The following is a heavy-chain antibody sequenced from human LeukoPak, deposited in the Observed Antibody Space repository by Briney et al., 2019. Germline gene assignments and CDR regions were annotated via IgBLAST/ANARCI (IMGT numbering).Heavy chain of an antibody. CDR1: GFTFSSYS. V-gene: IGHV3-21*01. Sequence: GGSLRLSCAASGFTFSSYSMNWVRQAPGKGLEWVSSISSSSSYIYYADSVKGRFTISRDNAKNSLYLQMNSLRAEDTAVYYCARDIGAAHSLDYWGQGTLVTVSS. J-gene: IGHJ4*02. CDR2: ISSSSSYI. D-gene: IGHD6-6*01. CDR3: ARDIGAAHSLDY.